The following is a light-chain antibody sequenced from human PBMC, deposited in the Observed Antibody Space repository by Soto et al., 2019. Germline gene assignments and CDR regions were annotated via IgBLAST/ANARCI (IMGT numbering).Light chain of an antibody. J-gene: IGKJ1*01. CDR3: QQANSFPWT. CDR1: QGISSW. V-gene: IGKV1-12*01. CDR2: AAS. Sequence: IQVTQSASTLSASVGDRGTLTCRASQGISSWLAWYQQKTGKAPKLLIYAASSLPSGVPSRFRGSGSGTDFTLPISSLQPEDFATYYCQQANSFPWTFGQGTKVDIK.